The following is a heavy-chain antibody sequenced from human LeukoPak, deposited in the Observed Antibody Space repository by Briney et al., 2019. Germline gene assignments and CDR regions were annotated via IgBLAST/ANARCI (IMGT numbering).Heavy chain of an antibody. CDR3: ATTRYSSSWHFDY. D-gene: IGHD6-13*01. CDR1: GGTFSSYA. Sequence: ASVKVSCKASGGTFSSYAISWVRQAPGQGLEWMGGIIPIFGTANYAQKFQGRVTMTEDTSTDTAYMELSSLRSEDTAVYYCATTRYSSSWHFDYWGQGTLVTVSS. V-gene: IGHV1-69*06. CDR2: IIPIFGTA. J-gene: IGHJ4*02.